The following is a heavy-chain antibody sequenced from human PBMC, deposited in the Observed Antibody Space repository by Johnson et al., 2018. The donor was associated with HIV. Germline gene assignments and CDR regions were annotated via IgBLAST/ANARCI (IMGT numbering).Heavy chain of an antibody. J-gene: IGHJ3*02. V-gene: IGHV3-33*06. CDR2: IWYDGSNK. CDR1: GFTFSSYG. D-gene: IGHD3-16*01. CDR3: AKGEWGAGTDAFDI. Sequence: QMQLVESGGGVVQPGRSLRLSCAASGFTFSSYGMHWVRQAPGKGLEWVAVIWYDGSNKYYADSVKGRFTISRDNSKNTLYRQMNRLRAEDTAVYYCAKGEWGAGTDAFDIWGQGTMVTVSS.